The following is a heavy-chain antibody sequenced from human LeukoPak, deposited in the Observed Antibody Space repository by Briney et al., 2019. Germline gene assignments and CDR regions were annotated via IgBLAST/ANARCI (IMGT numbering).Heavy chain of an antibody. V-gene: IGHV1-8*01. CDR3: ATYYGSGSYYYYYGMDV. CDR1: GYTFTSYD. J-gene: IGHJ6*02. Sequence: GASVKVSCKASGYTFTSYDINWVRQATGQGLEWMGWMNPNSGNTGYAQKFQGRVTMTRNTSISTAYMELSSLRSEDTAVYYCATYYGSGSYYYYYGMDVWGQGTTVTVSS. D-gene: IGHD3-10*01. CDR2: MNPNSGNT.